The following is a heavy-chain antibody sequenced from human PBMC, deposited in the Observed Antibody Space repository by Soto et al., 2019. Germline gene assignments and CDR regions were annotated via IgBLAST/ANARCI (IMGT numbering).Heavy chain of an antibody. CDR3: ARQPCSSPSCYPNYFDP. CDR1: GFTFSKYS. J-gene: IGHJ5*02. Sequence: EVQLVESGGGLVKPGGSLRLSCVASGFTFSKYSMNWVRQAPDKGLEWVSAISSGSSYIYYADSVKGRFTISRDNGENSLYLQMNTLRPEDTAIYSCARQPCSSPSCYPNYFDPWGQGTLVTVSS. D-gene: IGHD2-2*01. V-gene: IGHV3-21*01. CDR2: ISSGSSYI.